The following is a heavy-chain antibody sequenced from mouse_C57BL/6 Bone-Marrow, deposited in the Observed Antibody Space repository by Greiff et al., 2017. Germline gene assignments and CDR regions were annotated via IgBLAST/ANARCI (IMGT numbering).Heavy chain of an antibody. V-gene: IGHV1-61*01. CDR2: IYPSDSET. J-gene: IGHJ4*01. CDR3: AREFRAMDY. CDR1: GYPFTSYW. Sequence: QVQLQQPGAELVRPGSSVKLSCTASGYPFTSYWMAWVKQRPGQGLEWIGNIYPSDSETHYNQKFKDKATLTVDKSSHTAYMQLSSLTSEDSAVYYCAREFRAMDYWGQGTSVTVSS.